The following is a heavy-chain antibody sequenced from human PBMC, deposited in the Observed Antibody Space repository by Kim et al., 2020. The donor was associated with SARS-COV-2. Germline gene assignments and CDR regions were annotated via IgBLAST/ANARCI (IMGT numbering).Heavy chain of an antibody. J-gene: IGHJ5*02. Sequence: SETLSLTCTVSGGSISSGGYYWSWIRQHPGKGLEWIGYIYYSGSTYYNPSLKSRVTISVDTSKNQFSLKLSSVTAADTAVYYCARTGYSSSWYDAFDPWGQGTLVTVSS. CDR3: ARTGYSSSWYDAFDP. CDR1: GGSISSGGYY. CDR2: IYYSGST. V-gene: IGHV4-31*03. D-gene: IGHD6-13*01.